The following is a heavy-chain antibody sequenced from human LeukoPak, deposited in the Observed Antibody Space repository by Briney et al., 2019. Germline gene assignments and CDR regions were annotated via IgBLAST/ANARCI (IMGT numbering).Heavy chain of an antibody. CDR2: INPSGGST. CDR1: GYTFTSYY. J-gene: IGHJ4*02. D-gene: IGHD3-10*01. Sequence: ASVKVSCKASGYTFTSYYMHWVRQAPGQGLEWMGIINPSGGSTSYAQKFQGRVTMTRDTSTSTAYMELRSLRSDDTAVYYCARDSYGGFLHYWGQGTLVTVSS. V-gene: IGHV1-46*01. CDR3: ARDSYGGFLHY.